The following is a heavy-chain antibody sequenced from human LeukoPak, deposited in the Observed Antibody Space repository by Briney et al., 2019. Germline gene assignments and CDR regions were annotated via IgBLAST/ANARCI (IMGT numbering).Heavy chain of an antibody. CDR2: IYYSGST. CDR1: GGSISSYY. CDR3: ARERAYYYYYMDV. J-gene: IGHJ6*03. V-gene: IGHV4-59*01. Sequence: SETLSLTCTVSGGSISSYYWSWIRQPPGKGLEWIGYIYYSGSTNYNPSLKSRVTISVDTSKNQFSLKLSSVTAADTAVYYCARERAYYYYYMDVWGKGTTVTVSS.